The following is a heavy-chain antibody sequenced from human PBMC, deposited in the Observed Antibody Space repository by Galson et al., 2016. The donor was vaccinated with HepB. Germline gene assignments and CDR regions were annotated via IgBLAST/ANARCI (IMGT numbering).Heavy chain of an antibody. J-gene: IGHJ4*02. CDR2: ISSDGSTI. Sequence: SLRLSCAASGFTFRNYWMHWVRQLPGKGLVWVSRISSDGSTINYADSMKGRFTISRDNARNTLYLQMNSLRVEDTALYYCARDQTRRGPTTFDNWGQGSLVTVPS. V-gene: IGHV3-74*01. D-gene: IGHD1-26*01. CDR1: GFTFRNYW. CDR3: ARDQTRRGPTTFDN.